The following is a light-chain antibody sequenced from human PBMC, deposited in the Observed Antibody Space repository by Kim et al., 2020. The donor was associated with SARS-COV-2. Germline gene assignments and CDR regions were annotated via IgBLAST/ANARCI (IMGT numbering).Light chain of an antibody. CDR1: QSISSN. CDR3: QQSFSTPYT. Sequence: SASVGDRVTYTWRASQSISSNLNWYQHKPGKAPKLLIYAASSLESGVPSRFSGSGSGTDFTLTISSLQPEEFATYYCQQSFSTPYTFGQGTKLEIK. V-gene: IGKV1-39*01. J-gene: IGKJ2*01. CDR2: AAS.